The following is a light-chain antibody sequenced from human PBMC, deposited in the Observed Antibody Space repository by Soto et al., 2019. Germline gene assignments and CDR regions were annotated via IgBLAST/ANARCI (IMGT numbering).Light chain of an antibody. J-gene: IGKJ1*01. CDR1: QSVSSSY. V-gene: IGKV3-20*01. Sequence: EIVLTQSPGTLSLSPGERATLSCRASQSVSSSYLAWYQQKPGQAPRLLIYGVSSRATGIPDRFSGSGSGTDFTLTISRLEPEDIAVYYCQRFDNSQWTFGQGTRCISN. CDR2: GVS. CDR3: QRFDNSQWT.